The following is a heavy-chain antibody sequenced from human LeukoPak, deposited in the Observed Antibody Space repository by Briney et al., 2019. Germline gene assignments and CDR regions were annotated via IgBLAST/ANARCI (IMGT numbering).Heavy chain of an antibody. V-gene: IGHV3-23*01. Sequence: GGSLRLSCAASGFIFSRDSMNWVRQAPGKGLEWVSAISGSGGSTYYADSVKGRFTISRDNSKNTLYLQMNSLRAEDTAVYYCARDIVVRGQGTLVTVSS. CDR1: GFIFSRDS. CDR2: ISGSGGST. D-gene: IGHD2-2*01. CDR3: ARDIVV. J-gene: IGHJ4*02.